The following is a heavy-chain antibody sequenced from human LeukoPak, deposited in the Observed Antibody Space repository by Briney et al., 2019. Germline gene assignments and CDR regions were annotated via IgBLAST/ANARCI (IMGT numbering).Heavy chain of an antibody. CDR3: ASGGSTYTY. CDR1: GFTFSNYW. D-gene: IGHD2-2*02. Sequence: GGSLRLSCAASGFTFSNYWMTWVRQAPGKGLEWVANIRQDGSENDYVDSVKGRFTISRDNAKNSMHLQMNSLRVEDTAVYYCASGGSTYTYWGQGSLVTVSS. J-gene: IGHJ4*02. V-gene: IGHV3-7*01. CDR2: IRQDGSEN.